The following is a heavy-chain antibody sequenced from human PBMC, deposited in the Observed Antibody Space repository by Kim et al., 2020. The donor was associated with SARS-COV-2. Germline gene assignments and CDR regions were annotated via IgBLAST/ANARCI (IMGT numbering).Heavy chain of an antibody. CDR2: INHSGST. Sequence: SETLSLTCAVYGGSFSGYYWSWIRQPPGKGLEWIGEINHSGSTNYNPSLKSRVTISVDTSKNQFSLKLSSVTAADTAVYYCAGEDDILTGSVDYWGQGTL. CDR1: GGSFSGYY. D-gene: IGHD3-9*01. CDR3: AGEDDILTGSVDY. J-gene: IGHJ4*02. V-gene: IGHV4-34*01.